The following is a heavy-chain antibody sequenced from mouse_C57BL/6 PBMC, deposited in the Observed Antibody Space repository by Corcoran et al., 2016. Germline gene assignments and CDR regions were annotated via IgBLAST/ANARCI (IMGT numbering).Heavy chain of an antibody. D-gene: IGHD1-1*01. CDR2: INPNNGGT. CDR3: VRVYYGSSYRYYAMDY. J-gene: IGHJ4*01. CDR1: GYTFTDYY. Sequence: EVQLQQSGPELVKPGASVKISCKASGYTFTDYYVNWVKQSHGKSLEWIGDINPNNGGTSYNQKFKGKATLTVDKSSSTAYMELRSLTSEDSAVYYCVRVYYGSSYRYYAMDYWGQGTSVTVSS. V-gene: IGHV1-26*01.